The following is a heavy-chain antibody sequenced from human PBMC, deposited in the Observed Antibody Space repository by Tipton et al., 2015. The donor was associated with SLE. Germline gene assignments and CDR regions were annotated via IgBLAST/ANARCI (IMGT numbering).Heavy chain of an antibody. CDR3: AKNMGDGTGAFDY. V-gene: IGHV3-23*01. D-gene: IGHD3-10*01. CDR2: ISGNGGVT. Sequence: SLRLSCAASGFTFSTYAMTWVRQAPGQGLEWVSIISGNGGVTYYADSVKGRFSISRDNSKNTVFLQMSLLRVDDTAVYFCAKNMGDGTGAFDYWGQGSLVTVSS. CDR1: GFTFSTYA. J-gene: IGHJ4*02.